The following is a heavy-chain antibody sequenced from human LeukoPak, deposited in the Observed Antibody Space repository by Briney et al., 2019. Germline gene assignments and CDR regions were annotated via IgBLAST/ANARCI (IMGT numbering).Heavy chain of an antibody. Sequence: PGGSLRLSCAASGFTFGDYAMRWVRQAPGKGLEWVSGISWNSGSIGYADSVKGRFTISRDNAKNSLYLQMNSLRAEDTALYYCAKCLDSSNWYGNDAFDIWGQGTMVTVSS. D-gene: IGHD6-13*01. CDR1: GFTFGDYA. CDR2: ISWNSGSI. J-gene: IGHJ3*02. CDR3: AKCLDSSNWYGNDAFDI. V-gene: IGHV3-9*01.